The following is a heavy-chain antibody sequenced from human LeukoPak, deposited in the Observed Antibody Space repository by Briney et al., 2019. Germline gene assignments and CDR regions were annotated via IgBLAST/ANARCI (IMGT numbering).Heavy chain of an antibody. V-gene: IGHV3-7*01. J-gene: IGHJ4*02. CDR1: GFTFRHYG. CDR2: IKQDGSEK. CDR3: ARDTGPYSPTIPFDY. Sequence: GGSLRLSCAASGFTFRHYGMSWVRQAPGKGLEWVANIKQDGSEKYYVDSVKGRFTISRDNAKNSLYLQMNSLRAEDTAVYYCARDTGPYSPTIPFDYWGQGTLVTVSS. D-gene: IGHD6-13*01.